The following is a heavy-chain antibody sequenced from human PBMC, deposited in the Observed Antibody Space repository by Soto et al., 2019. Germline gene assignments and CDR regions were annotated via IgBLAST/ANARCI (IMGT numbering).Heavy chain of an antibody. Sequence: QVRLVESGGGVVQPGRSLRLSCTASGFSFSSYAMYWFRQPPGKGLEWVAVISHDGINKHYADSVKGRVTVSRDNSNHSLDLQLNSLRGEDTAMYYCARDIYSSDYFVKWVEPWGQGNLVTVSS. V-gene: IGHV3-30-3*01. CDR2: ISHDGINK. J-gene: IGHJ5*02. CDR1: GFSFSSYA. CDR3: ARDIYSSDYFVKWVEP. D-gene: IGHD6-19*01.